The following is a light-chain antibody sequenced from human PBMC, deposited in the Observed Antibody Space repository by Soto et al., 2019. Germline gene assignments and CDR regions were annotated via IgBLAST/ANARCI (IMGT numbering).Light chain of an antibody. CDR3: KSYAGSNTYV. CDR2: EVI. Sequence: QSVLTQPASVSGSPGQSITISCTGTSSDVGSYNHVSWYQQHPGKAPKLMIYEVIKRPSGVPDRFSGSKSGNTASLTVSGLQAADEADYFCKSYAGSNTYVFGSGTKVTVL. CDR1: SSDVGSYNH. J-gene: IGLJ1*01. V-gene: IGLV2-8*01.